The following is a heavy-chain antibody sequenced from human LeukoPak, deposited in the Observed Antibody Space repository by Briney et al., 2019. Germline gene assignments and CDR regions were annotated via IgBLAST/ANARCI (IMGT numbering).Heavy chain of an antibody. Sequence: SQTLSLTCTVSGGSISSGGYYWSWIRQHPGKGLEWIGYIYYSGSTYYNPSPKSRVTISVDTSKNQFSLKLSSVTAADTAMYYCAGGTGFIIKDWGQGTLVTVSS. V-gene: IGHV4-31*03. J-gene: IGHJ4*02. D-gene: IGHD3-9*01. CDR3: AGGTGFIIKD. CDR2: IYYSGST. CDR1: GGSISSGGYY.